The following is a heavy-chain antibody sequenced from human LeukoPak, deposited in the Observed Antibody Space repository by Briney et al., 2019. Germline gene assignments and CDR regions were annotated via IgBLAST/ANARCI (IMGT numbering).Heavy chain of an antibody. D-gene: IGHD2-2*01. V-gene: IGHV4-30-2*01. J-gene: IGHJ1*01. CDR2: IYHSGGT. Sequence: SQTLSLTCTVSGGSISSGGYYWSWIRQPPGKGLEWIGYIYHSGGTYYNPSLKSRVTISVDRSKNQFSLKLSSVTAADTAVYYCARAVYCSSTSCYYQHWGQGTLVTVSS. CDR3: ARAVYCSSTSCYYQH. CDR1: GGSISSGGYY.